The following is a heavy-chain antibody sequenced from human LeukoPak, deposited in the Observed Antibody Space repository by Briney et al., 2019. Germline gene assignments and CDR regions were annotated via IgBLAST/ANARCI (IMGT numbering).Heavy chain of an antibody. CDR2: INHAGAT. D-gene: IGHD1-7*01. Sequence: SETLSLTCTVSGDSISSSSYYWTWIRQSPGKGLEWIGEINHAGATDYNPSLKSRVTISVDTSKNQFSLNMSSVTAADTAVYYCARGGGDNWNFRAFDIWGQGTMVTVSS. CDR3: ARGGGDNWNFRAFDI. CDR1: GDSISSSSYY. V-gene: IGHV4-39*07. J-gene: IGHJ3*02.